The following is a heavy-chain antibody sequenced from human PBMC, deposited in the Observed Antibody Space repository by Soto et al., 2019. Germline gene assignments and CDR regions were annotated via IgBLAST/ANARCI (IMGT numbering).Heavy chain of an antibody. CDR3: AKDLRYVWLSYGMDV. V-gene: IGHV3-30*18. CDR2: ISYDGSNK. CDR1: GFTFSSYG. J-gene: IGHJ6*02. D-gene: IGHD3-16*01. Sequence: SLRLSCAASGFTFSSYGMHWVRQAPGKGLEWVAVISYDGSNKYYADSVKGRFTISRDNSKNTLYLQMNSLRAEDTAVYYCAKDLRYVWLSYGMDVWGQGTMVTVSS.